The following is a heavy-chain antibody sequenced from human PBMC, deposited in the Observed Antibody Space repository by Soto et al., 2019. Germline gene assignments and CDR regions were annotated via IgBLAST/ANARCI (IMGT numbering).Heavy chain of an antibody. J-gene: IGHJ6*02. D-gene: IGHD1-26*01. Sequence: QVQLVQSGAEVKKPGASVKVSCKASGYTFTGYYMHWVRQAPGQGREGMGWINPNSGGTNYEQKCQGRVTMTRDTSISTAYMELSRLRADDTAVYYCARDLGNTPGGYYGMDVWGQGTTVTVSS. V-gene: IGHV1-2*02. CDR3: ARDLGNTPGGYYGMDV. CDR1: GYTFTGYY. CDR2: INPNSGGT.